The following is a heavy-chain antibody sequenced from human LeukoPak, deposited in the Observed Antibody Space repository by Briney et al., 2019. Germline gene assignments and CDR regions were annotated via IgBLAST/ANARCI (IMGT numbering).Heavy chain of an antibody. J-gene: IGHJ4*02. CDR1: GFTFSSYG. CDR2: ISGSGGGT. D-gene: IGHD6-13*01. Sequence: GGSLRLSCVASGFTFSSYGMTRVRQAPGKGLEWVSGISGSGGGTYYADSVKGRFTISRDNSKNTLYLQMNSLRAEDTAVYYCAKTGGGSWNYFDYWGQGSLVTVSS. CDR3: AKTGGGSWNYFDY. V-gene: IGHV3-23*01.